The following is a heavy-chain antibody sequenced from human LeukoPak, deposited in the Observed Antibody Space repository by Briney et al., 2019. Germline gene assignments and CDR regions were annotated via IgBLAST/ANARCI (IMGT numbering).Heavy chain of an antibody. D-gene: IGHD3-3*01. V-gene: IGHV4-4*09. CDR2: IYTSGST. CDR3: AGTTYYDFWSGYYKVGTYYYYYYMDV. Sequence: PSETLPLTCTVSGGSISSYYWSWIRQPPGKGLEWIGYIYTSGSTNYNPSLKSRVTISVDTSKNQFSLKLSSVTAADTAVYYCAGTTYYDFWSGYYKVGTYYYYYYMDVWGKGTTVTVSS. J-gene: IGHJ6*03. CDR1: GGSISSYY.